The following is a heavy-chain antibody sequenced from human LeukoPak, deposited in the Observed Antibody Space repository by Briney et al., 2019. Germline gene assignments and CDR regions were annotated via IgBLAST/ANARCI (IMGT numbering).Heavy chain of an antibody. CDR2: INSDHGHT. CDR1: GYTFSTYG. D-gene: IGHD6-19*01. Sequence: ASLRVSSTASGYTFSTYGLSWVRHTPRQGLERMGWINSDHGHTNNAKKFQDKVTRTTYTSTSTAYLELTSLTSGDTAVYYCARDKDLGALAGTFDFWGQGTLVTVSS. J-gene: IGHJ4*02. V-gene: IGHV1-18*01. CDR3: ARDKDLGALAGTFDF.